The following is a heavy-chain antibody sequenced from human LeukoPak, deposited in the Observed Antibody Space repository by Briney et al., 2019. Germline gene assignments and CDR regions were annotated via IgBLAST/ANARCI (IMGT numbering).Heavy chain of an antibody. CDR3: ARDRHGMDV. V-gene: IGHV3-30-3*01. Sequence: GRSLRLSCAASGFTFSSYAMHWVRQAPGKGLEWVAVISYDGSNKYYADSVKGRFTISRDNSKNTLYLQMNSLRAEDTAVYYCARDRHGMDVWGQGTTVTVSS. J-gene: IGHJ6*02. CDR1: GFTFSSYA. CDR2: ISYDGSNK.